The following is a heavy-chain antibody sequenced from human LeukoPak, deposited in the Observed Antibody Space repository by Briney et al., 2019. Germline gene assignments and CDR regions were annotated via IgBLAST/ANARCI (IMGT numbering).Heavy chain of an antibody. CDR3: AKDKAVAGMRAFDI. Sequence: HPGGSLRLSCAVSGFTFSDYWMTWVRQARGKGLEWVANIKEDGSEKSYVDSVKGRFTISRDNAKNSLYLQMNSLRAEDTALYYCAKDKAVAGMRAFDIWGRGTMVTVSS. J-gene: IGHJ3*02. CDR1: GFTFSDYW. CDR2: IKEDGSEK. D-gene: IGHD6-19*01. V-gene: IGHV3-7*03.